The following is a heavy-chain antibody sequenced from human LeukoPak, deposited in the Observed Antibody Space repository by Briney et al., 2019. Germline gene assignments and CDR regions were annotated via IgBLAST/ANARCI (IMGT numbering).Heavy chain of an antibody. Sequence: GGSLRLSCAASGFTFSNYAMTWVRQAPGKGLEWVSAISGSGYSTYYADSVKGRFTISRDSSKNTLYLQMNSLRAEDTAVYYCAKDTVEGSGDWGQGTLVTASS. D-gene: IGHD1-26*01. CDR2: ISGSGYST. CDR3: AKDTVEGSGD. J-gene: IGHJ4*02. V-gene: IGHV3-23*01. CDR1: GFTFSNYA.